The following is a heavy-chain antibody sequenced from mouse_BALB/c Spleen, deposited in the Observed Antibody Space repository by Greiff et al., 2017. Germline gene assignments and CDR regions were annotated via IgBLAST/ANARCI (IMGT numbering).Heavy chain of an antibody. D-gene: IGHD1-1*01. CDR3: ARLSTAWFAY. V-gene: IGHV5-6-2*01. CDR2: INSNGGST. CDR1: GFTFSSYY. J-gene: IGHJ3*01. Sequence: DVMLVESGGGLVKLGGSLKLSCAASGFTFSSYYMSWVRQTPEKRLELVAAINSNGGSTYYPDTVKGRFTISRDNAKNTLYLQMSSLKSEDTALYYCARLSTAWFAYWGQGTLVTVSA.